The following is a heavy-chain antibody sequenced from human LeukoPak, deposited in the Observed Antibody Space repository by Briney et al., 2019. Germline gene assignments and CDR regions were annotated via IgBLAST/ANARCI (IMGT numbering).Heavy chain of an antibody. V-gene: IGHV3-30-3*01. Sequence: GGSLRLSCAVSRFIFSNYVMHWVRQAPGKGLEWVAVIMPDGNSKHYADSVKGRFTISRDNSKSTLYLQINSLRTEDTSVYYCARDLIGEFSIDYWGQGTLVTVSS. CDR3: ARDLIGEFSIDY. J-gene: IGHJ4*02. D-gene: IGHD2-21*01. CDR1: RFIFSNYV. CDR2: IMPDGNSK.